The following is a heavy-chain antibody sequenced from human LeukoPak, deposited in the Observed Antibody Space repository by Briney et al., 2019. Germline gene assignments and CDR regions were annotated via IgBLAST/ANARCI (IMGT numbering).Heavy chain of an antibody. J-gene: IGHJ4*02. D-gene: IGHD3-10*01. CDR2: ISSSSSYI. Sequence: GGSLRLSCAASGFTFSSYSMNWVRQAPGKGLEWVSSISSSSSYIYYADSVKGRFTISRDNAKNSLYLQMNSLRAEDTAVHYCARDIRGSGAGGFDYWGQGTLVTVSS. CDR1: GFTFSSYS. V-gene: IGHV3-21*01. CDR3: ARDIRGSGAGGFDY.